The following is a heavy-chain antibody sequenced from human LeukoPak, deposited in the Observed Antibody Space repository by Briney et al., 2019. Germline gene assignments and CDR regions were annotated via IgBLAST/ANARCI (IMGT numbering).Heavy chain of an antibody. Sequence: GGSLRLSCEASGFTFSNSYMSWVRQAPGKGLEWVAIINPDGSQGSYVDSVKGRFAISRDNALNSLFLQMNSLSAEDTAVYYCARDPAYGALDIWGQGTTVTVSS. CDR3: ARDPAYGALDI. CDR2: INPDGSQG. V-gene: IGHV3-7*01. J-gene: IGHJ3*02. CDR1: GFTFSNSY. D-gene: IGHD2-21*01.